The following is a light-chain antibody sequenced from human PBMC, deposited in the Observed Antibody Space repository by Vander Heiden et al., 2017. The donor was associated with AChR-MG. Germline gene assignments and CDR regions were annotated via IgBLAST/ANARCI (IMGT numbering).Light chain of an antibody. V-gene: IGLV3-19*01. CDR2: GKN. J-gene: IGLJ1*01. CDR1: SLRSYY. CDR3: NSRDSSGNHYV. Sequence: SSELTQDPAVSVALGQTVRIQCQGDSLRSYYASWYQQKPGQAPVLVIYGKNNRPSGIPDRFSGSSCGNTASLTITGAQAEDEADYYCNSRDSSGNHYVFGTGTKVTVL.